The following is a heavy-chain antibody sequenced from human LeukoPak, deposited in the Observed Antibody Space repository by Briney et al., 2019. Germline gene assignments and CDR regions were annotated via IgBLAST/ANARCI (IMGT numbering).Heavy chain of an antibody. J-gene: IGHJ6*02. Sequence: GGSLRLPCAASGFTFSSYSKSWVRQARGKGLEWVSSISSSSSYIYSADSLTARFTISRDNAKNSLYLQMNRLGAADTAVPYCASWDCSGGSCYSAVGYYYGMDVWGQGTTVTVSS. D-gene: IGHD2-15*01. CDR2: ISSSSSYI. CDR1: GFTFSSYS. V-gene: IGHV3-21*01. CDR3: ASWDCSGGSCYSAVGYYYGMDV.